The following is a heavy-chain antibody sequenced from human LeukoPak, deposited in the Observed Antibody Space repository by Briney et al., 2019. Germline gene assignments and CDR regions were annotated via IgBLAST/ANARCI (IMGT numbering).Heavy chain of an antibody. CDR1: GGTFSSYA. CDR2: IIPIFGTA. Sequence: GASVKVSCXASGGTFSSYAISWVRLAPGQGLEWMGRIIPIFGTANYAQKFQGRVTITTDESTSTAYMELSSLRSEDTAVYYCARGYTSPTDYYYYMDVWGKGTTVTVSS. D-gene: IGHD5-24*01. J-gene: IGHJ6*03. CDR3: ARGYTSPTDYYYYMDV. V-gene: IGHV1-69*05.